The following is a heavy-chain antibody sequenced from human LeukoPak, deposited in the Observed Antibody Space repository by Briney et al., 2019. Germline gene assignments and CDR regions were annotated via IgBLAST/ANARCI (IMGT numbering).Heavy chain of an antibody. D-gene: IGHD6-13*01. Sequence: GGSLRLSCAASGFTFSDYYMTWIRQAPGKGLEWLSYISGSGSYTNYADSVKGRFTTSRDNAKDSLYLQMNSLRAEDTAVYYCARVGSIAAAGTPDYWGPGTLVTVSS. CDR3: ARVGSIAAAGTPDY. V-gene: IGHV3-11*06. J-gene: IGHJ4*02. CDR2: ISGSGSYT. CDR1: GFTFSDYY.